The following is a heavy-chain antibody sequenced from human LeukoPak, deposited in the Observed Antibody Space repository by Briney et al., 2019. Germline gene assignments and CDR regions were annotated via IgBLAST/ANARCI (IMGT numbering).Heavy chain of an antibody. D-gene: IGHD3-10*01. CDR1: GFTFSSYS. Sequence: PGGSLRLSCAASGFTFSSYSMNWVRQAPGKGLEWVSGISPRGDITYYADSVKGRFTISRDNSKNMLYLELISLPAEDTAVYYCAKDDAWLQFGEWSQGTLVTVSS. J-gene: IGHJ4*02. V-gene: IGHV3-23*01. CDR3: AKDDAWLQFGE. CDR2: ISPRGDIT.